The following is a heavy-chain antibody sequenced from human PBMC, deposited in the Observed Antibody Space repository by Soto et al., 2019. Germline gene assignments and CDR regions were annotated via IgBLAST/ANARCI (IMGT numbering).Heavy chain of an antibody. D-gene: IGHD1-26*01. Sequence: SETLSLTCTVSGGPISSSTYHWGWIRLPPGKGLEWSGTVSSTGGTFYNPSLRGRVTISVDTSKNQFSLKLSSVTAADTAVYYCARQQDKTYSDDFLNLDAFDIWGQGTMVTVSS. J-gene: IGHJ3*02. V-gene: IGHV4-39*01. CDR3: ARQQDKTYSDDFLNLDAFDI. CDR1: GGPISSSTYH. CDR2: VSSTGGT.